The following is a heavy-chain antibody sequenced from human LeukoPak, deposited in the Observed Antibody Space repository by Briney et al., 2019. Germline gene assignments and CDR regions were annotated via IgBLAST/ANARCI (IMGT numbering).Heavy chain of an antibody. CDR2: INHSGST. Sequence: PSETLSLTCAVYGGSFSGYYWSWIRQPPGKGLEWIGEINHSGSTNYNPSLKSQVTISVDTSKNQFSLKLSSVTAADTAVYYCARGADYVWGSYRCWFDPWGQGTLVTVSS. J-gene: IGHJ5*02. CDR1: GGSFSGYY. V-gene: IGHV4-34*01. D-gene: IGHD3-16*02. CDR3: ARGADYVWGSYRCWFDP.